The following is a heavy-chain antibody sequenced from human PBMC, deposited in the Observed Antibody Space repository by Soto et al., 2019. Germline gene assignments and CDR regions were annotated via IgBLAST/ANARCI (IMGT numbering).Heavy chain of an antibody. Sequence: GGSLRLSCAASGFTFSSYAMSWVRQAPGKGLEWVSAISGSGGSTYYADSVKGRFTISRDNSKNTLYLQMNSLRAEDTAVYYCARSIAAAGTIGYWGQGTLVTVS. CDR2: ISGSGGST. CDR1: GFTFSSYA. CDR3: ARSIAAAGTIGY. J-gene: IGHJ4*02. V-gene: IGHV3-23*01. D-gene: IGHD6-13*01.